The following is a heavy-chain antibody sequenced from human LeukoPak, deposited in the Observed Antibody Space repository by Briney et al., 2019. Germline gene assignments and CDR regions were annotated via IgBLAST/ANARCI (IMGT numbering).Heavy chain of an antibody. CDR2: ISYDGSNK. CDR1: GFTFSSYG. V-gene: IGHV3-30*18. CDR3: ANLMVRGVSQYYDDAFDI. D-gene: IGHD3-10*01. Sequence: PGGSLRLSCAASGFTFSSYGMHWVRQARGKGLEWVAVISYDGSNKYYADSVKGRFTISRDNSKNTLYLQMNSLRAEDTAVYYCANLMVRGVSQYYDDAFDIWGQGTMVTVSS. J-gene: IGHJ3*02.